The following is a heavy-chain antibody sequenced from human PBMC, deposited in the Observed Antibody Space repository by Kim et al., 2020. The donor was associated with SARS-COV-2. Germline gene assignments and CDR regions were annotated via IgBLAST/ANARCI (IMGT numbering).Heavy chain of an antibody. Sequence: ASVKVSCKASGYTFTGYYMHWVRQAPGQGLEWMGRINPNSGGTNYAQKFQGRVTMTRDTSISTAYMELSRLRSDDTAVYYCARFNGVKKVVTAPLDYWGQGTLVTVSS. V-gene: IGHV1-2*06. D-gene: IGHD2-21*02. CDR2: INPNSGGT. J-gene: IGHJ4*02. CDR1: GYTFTGYY. CDR3: ARFNGVKKVVTAPLDY.